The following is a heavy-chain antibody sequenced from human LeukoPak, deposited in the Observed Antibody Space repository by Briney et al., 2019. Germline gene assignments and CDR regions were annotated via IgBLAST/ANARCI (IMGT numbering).Heavy chain of an antibody. Sequence: GRSLRLSCAASGFNFNSYAVHWVRRAPGKGLEWVAVISYDGSINFYAASVKGRFTISRDNSKNTLYLQMNSLRAEDSVLYFCARDRRYCGGGSCYFDYFFDYWGQGTLVTVSS. D-gene: IGHD2-15*01. V-gene: IGHV3-30-3*01. CDR1: GFNFNSYA. CDR2: ISYDGSIN. J-gene: IGHJ4*02. CDR3: ARDRRYCGGGSCYFDYFFDY.